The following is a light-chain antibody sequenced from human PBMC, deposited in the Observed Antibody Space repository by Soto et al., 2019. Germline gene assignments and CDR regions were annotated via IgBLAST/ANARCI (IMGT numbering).Light chain of an antibody. CDR3: QHYHSYPYT. CDR1: QRIGGW. V-gene: IGKV1-5*01. Sequence: DIQMTQSPSTLSASVGDRVTITCRASQRIGGWLAWYQQRPGKAPRLLIYDASSVESGVPSRFSGSRSGTTFTLAIRSLQPEDFATYYCQHYHSYPYTFGQGNKLDIK. CDR2: DAS. J-gene: IGKJ2*01.